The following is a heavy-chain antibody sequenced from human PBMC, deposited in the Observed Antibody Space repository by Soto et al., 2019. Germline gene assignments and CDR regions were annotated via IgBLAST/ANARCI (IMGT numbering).Heavy chain of an antibody. V-gene: IGHV2-70*11. CDR2: IDWDDDK. CDR3: ARSSRGRHHYHYTDV. J-gene: IGHJ6*03. Sequence: SGPTLVNPTQTLTLTCTFSGFSLSTSGMCVSWIRQPPGKALEWLARIDWDDDKYYSTSLQTRLTISKDTSKNQVVLIMTNMDPVDTATYYCARSSRGRHHYHYTDVWGKGTTVTVSS. CDR1: GFSLSTSGMC.